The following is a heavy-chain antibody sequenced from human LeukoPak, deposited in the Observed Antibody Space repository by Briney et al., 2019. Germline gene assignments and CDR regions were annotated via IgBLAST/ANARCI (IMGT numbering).Heavy chain of an antibody. V-gene: IGHV1-2*02. CDR1: EYTFSDFY. CDR2: INPKSGGT. J-gene: IGHJ4*02. D-gene: IGHD2/OR15-2a*01. CDR3: ARDFGFDDTVMMDY. Sequence: ASVTVSCKASEYTFSDFYIHWVRQAPGQGLEWMGWINPKSGGTKNALRFQGRVTMTRDTSINTAFMDLTSLRSDDSAVYYCARDFGFDDTVMMDYWGQGTLVTVSS.